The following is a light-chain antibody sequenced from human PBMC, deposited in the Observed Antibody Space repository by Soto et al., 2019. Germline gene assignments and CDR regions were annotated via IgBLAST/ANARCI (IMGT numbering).Light chain of an antibody. CDR3: SSYTSSSTLYV. J-gene: IGLJ1*01. Sequence: QSVLTQPASVSGSPGQSITISCTGTSSDVGGYNYVSWYQLHPGKAPKLMIYDVSNRPSGVSNRFSGSKSGNTASLTISGLQAEDEADYYCSSYTSSSTLYVFGTGTKLIVL. V-gene: IGLV2-14*01. CDR1: SSDVGGYNY. CDR2: DVS.